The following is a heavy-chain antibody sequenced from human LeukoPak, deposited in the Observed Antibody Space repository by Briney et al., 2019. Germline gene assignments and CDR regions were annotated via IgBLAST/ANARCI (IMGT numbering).Heavy chain of an antibody. CDR2: IKSKTDGGTT. Sequence: WIRQPPGKGLEWVGRIKSKTDGGTTDYAAPVKGRFTISRDDSKNTLYLQKISLKTEDTAVYYWTTYTGALAGYEYGYYFDYWGQGTLVTVSS. D-gene: IGHD5-12*01. V-gene: IGHV3-15*01. J-gene: IGHJ4*02. CDR3: TTYTGALAGYEYGYYFDY.